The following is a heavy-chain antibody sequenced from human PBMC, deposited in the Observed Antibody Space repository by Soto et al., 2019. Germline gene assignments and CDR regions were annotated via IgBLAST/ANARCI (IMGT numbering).Heavy chain of an antibody. CDR3: ASSDYCTNGVCIGLDYYYYGRDV. CDR2: IYYSGST. D-gene: IGHD2-8*01. Sequence: SETLSLTCTVSGGSISSGGYYWSWIRQHPGKGLEWIGYIYYSGSTYYNPSLKSRVTISVDTSKTHFSLRLSFVIAADTAAYYCASSDYCTNGVCIGLDYYYYGRDVWGQGTTVTVSS. J-gene: IGHJ6*02. V-gene: IGHV4-31*03. CDR1: GGSISSGGYY.